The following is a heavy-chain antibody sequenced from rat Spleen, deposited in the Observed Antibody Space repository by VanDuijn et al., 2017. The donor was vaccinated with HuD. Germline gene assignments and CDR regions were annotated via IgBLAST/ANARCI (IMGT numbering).Heavy chain of an antibody. CDR2: ITNTGGST. D-gene: IGHD1-2*01. CDR1: GFTFSNYG. CDR3: ARRRTAAMDY. V-gene: IGHV5-29*01. Sequence: EVRLVESGGGLVQPGRSLKLSCAASGFTFSNYGMAWVRQAPTKGLEWVASITNTGGSTYYPDSVKGRFTISRDNAKSTLYLQMNSLRSEDTATYYCARRRTAAMDYWGQGVMVTVSS. J-gene: IGHJ2*01.